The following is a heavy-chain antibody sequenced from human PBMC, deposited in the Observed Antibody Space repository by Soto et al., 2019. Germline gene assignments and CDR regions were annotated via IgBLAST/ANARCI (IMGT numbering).Heavy chain of an antibody. V-gene: IGHV1-69*02. CDR3: ARGTRGHDDAFDI. D-gene: IGHD3-10*01. J-gene: IGHJ3*02. CDR1: GGPFSSYT. CDR2: IIPILGIA. Sequence: GASVKVSCKAAGGPFSSYTISWVRPAPGQGLEWMGRIIPILGIANYAQKFQGRVTITADKSTSTAYMELSSLRSEDTAVYYCARGTRGHDDAFDIWGQGTMVTVSS.